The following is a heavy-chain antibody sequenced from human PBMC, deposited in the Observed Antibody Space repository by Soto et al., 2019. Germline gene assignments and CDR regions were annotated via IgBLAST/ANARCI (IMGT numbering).Heavy chain of an antibody. CDR2: TYYRSKWYN. Sequence: PSQTLSLTCAISGDSVWIRQSPSRGLEWLGRTYYRSKWYNDYAVSVKSRITINPDTSKNQFSLQLNSVTPQDTAVYYCARDGRVPAAIGLDYWGQGTLVTVSS. J-gene: IGHJ4*02. CDR3: ARDGRVPAAIGLDY. V-gene: IGHV6-1*01. D-gene: IGHD2-2*02. CDR1: GDSV.